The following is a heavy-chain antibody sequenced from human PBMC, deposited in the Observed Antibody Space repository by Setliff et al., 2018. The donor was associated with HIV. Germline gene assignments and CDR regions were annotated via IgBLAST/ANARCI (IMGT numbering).Heavy chain of an antibody. J-gene: IGHJ4*02. CDR2: ISGSGDGT. V-gene: IGHV3-66*02. CDR3: ARVRLYSSALDY. CDR1: GFTVSTYY. D-gene: IGHD3-22*01. Sequence: PGGSLRLSCAASGFTVSTYYMSWVRQAPGKGLEWVSVISGSGDGTIYADSVKGRFTLSRDTSKNTLSLQMNSLRPEDTAVFYCARVRLYSSALDYWGQGTLVTVSS.